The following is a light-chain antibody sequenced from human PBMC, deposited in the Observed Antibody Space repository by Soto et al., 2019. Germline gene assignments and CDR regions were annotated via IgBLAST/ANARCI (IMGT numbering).Light chain of an antibody. J-gene: IGLJ2*01. Sequence: QSVLTQPPSVSGSPGQSVTISCAGTSTDRRHYKDVSWYQQRPGKAPKLIIFEVNKRPSGVPDRFSGSKSGNTTSLSVSGLLDEDEDDYFCSSYAGSDNVLFGGGTKLTVL. CDR3: SSYAGSDNVL. CDR2: EVN. CDR1: STDRRHYKD. V-gene: IGLV2-8*01.